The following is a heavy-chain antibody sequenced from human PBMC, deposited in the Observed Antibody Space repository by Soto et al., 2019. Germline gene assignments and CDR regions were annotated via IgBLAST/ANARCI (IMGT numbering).Heavy chain of an antibody. V-gene: IGHV4-34*01. Sequence: TSETLSLTCAVYGGSFSGYYWSWIRQPPGKGLEWIGEINHSGSTNYNPSLKSRVTISVDTSKNQFSLKLSSVTAADTAVYYCARHRNYYGSGSAKPNYYYYGMDVWGQGTTVTVSS. CDR3: ARHRNYYGSGSAKPNYYYYGMDV. CDR1: GGSFSGYY. D-gene: IGHD3-10*01. J-gene: IGHJ6*02. CDR2: INHSGST.